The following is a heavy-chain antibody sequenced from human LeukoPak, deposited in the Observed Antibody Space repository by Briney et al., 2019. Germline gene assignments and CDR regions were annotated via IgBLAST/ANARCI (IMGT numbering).Heavy chain of an antibody. Sequence: GGSLRLSCAASGFTFSSYAMSWVRQAPGKGLEWVSAISGSGGSTYYADSVKGRFTISRDNSKNTLYLQMNSLRAEDTAVYYCAEAGIDANTYQPFDYWGQGTLVTVSS. V-gene: IGHV3-23*01. CDR1: GFTFSSYA. CDR3: AEAGIDANTYQPFDY. CDR2: ISGSGGST. J-gene: IGHJ4*02. D-gene: IGHD3-10*01.